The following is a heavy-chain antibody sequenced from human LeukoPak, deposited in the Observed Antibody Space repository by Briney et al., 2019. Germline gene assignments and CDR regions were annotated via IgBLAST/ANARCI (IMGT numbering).Heavy chain of an antibody. D-gene: IGHD3-9*01. CDR2: IYYSGST. V-gene: IGHV4-31*03. J-gene: IGHJ3*02. Sequence: SETLSLTCTVSGGSISSGGYYWSWIRQHPGKGLEWIGYIYYSGSTYYNPSLKSRVTISVDRSKNQFSLKLSSVTAADTAVYYCARVAGYPKGAFDIWGQGTMVTVSS. CDR1: GGSISSGGYY. CDR3: ARVAGYPKGAFDI.